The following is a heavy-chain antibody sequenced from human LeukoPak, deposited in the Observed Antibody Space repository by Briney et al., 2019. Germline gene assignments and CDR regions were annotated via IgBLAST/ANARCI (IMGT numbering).Heavy chain of an antibody. V-gene: IGHV1-69*13. CDR2: IIPIFGTA. J-gene: IGHJ6*03. CDR3: ARYSPIAAAGMSYCYYYMDV. D-gene: IGHD6-13*01. CDR1: GGTFSSYA. Sequence: SVRVSCKASGGTFSSYAISWVRQAPGQGLEWMGGIIPIFGTANYAQKFQGRVTITADESTSTAYMELSSLTSEDTAVYYCARYSPIAAAGMSYCYYYMDVWGKGTTVTVSS.